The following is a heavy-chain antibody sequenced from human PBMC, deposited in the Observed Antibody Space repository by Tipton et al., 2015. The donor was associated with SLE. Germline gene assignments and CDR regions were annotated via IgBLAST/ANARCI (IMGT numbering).Heavy chain of an antibody. CDR2: VWYGGNDK. CDR3: ARDWQWLDYYYYYMDV. J-gene: IGHJ6*03. CDR1: GFTFSDYG. D-gene: IGHD6-19*01. V-gene: IGHV3-33*01. Sequence: SLRLSCAASGFTFSDYGMNWVRQAPGKGLEWVAVVWYGGNDKNYADSVRGRFTISRDNSKNTLYLQMNSLTVEDTAVYYCARDWQWLDYYYYYMDVWGKGTTVTVSS.